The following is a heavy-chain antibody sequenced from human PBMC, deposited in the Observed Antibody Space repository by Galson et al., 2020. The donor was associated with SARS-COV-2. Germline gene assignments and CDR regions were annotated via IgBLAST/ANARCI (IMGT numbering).Heavy chain of an antibody. CDR1: GGSISSGGYS. CDR2: IYHSGST. V-gene: IGHV4-30-2*01. D-gene: IGHD1-26*01. Sequence: SETLSLTCAVSGGSISSGGYSWSWIRQPPGKGLEWIGYIYHSGSTYYNPSLKSRVTISVDRSKNQFSLKLSSVTAADTAVYYCARGASGSYSNDALDIWGQGTMVTV. J-gene: IGHJ3*02. CDR3: ARGASGSYSNDALDI.